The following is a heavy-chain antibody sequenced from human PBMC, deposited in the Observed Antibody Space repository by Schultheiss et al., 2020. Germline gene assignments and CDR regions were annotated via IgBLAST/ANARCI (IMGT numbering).Heavy chain of an antibody. CDR1: GGSMSYFY. J-gene: IGHJ6*02. D-gene: IGHD3-10*01. CDR2: INHSGST. Sequence: SQTLSLTCTVSGGSMSYFYWNWIRQSPGKGLEWIGEINHSGSTNYNPSLKSRVTISVDKSKNQFSLKLSSVTAADTAVYYCARDLYYGSGSDLYDNYAMEVWGQGTTVTVSS. CDR3: ARDLYYGSGSDLYDNYAMEV. V-gene: IGHV4-34*01.